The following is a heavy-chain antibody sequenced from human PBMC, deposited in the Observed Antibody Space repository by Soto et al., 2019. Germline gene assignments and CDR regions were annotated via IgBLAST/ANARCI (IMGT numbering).Heavy chain of an antibody. D-gene: IGHD2-2*01. CDR3: AIVHLDVSAAGGPGY. CDR1: GFTFSSYG. CDR2: ISYDGSNK. Sequence: QVQLVESGGGVVQPGRSLRLSCAASGFTFSSYGMHWVRQAPGKGLEWVAVISYDGSNKYYADSVKGRFTISRDNSKNTLYLQMNSLRAEDTAVYYCAIVHLDVSAAGGPGYWGQGTLVTVSS. V-gene: IGHV3-30*03. J-gene: IGHJ4*02.